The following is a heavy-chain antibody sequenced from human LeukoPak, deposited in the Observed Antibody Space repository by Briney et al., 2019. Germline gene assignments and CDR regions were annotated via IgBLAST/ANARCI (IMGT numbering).Heavy chain of an antibody. V-gene: IGHV3-7*01. J-gene: IGHJ4*02. CDR2: IKKDGSDK. Sequence: GGSLRLSCASSGFTFSTYSMTWVRQAPGKGLEWVANIKKDGSDKYYMDSVKGGFTISRDNAKTSVYLQMNRLRAEDTAVYYCARHLSGVTGYTYGRGIDYWGQGTLVTVSS. CDR3: ARHLSGVTGYTYGRGIDY. CDR1: GFTFSTYS. D-gene: IGHD5-18*01.